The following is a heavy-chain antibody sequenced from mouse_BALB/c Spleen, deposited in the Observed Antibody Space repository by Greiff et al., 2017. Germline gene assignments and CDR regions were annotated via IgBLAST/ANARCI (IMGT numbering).Heavy chain of an antibody. CDR2: IWTGGGT. V-gene: IGHV2-9-2*01. CDR3: VRDEGLRRFAY. J-gene: IGHJ3*01. CDR1: GFSLTSYD. Sequence: VKLVESGPGLVAPSQSLSITCTVSGFSLTSYDISWIRQPPGKGLEWLGVIWTGGGTNYNSAFMSRLSISKDNSKSQVFLKMNSLQTDDTAIYYCVRDEGLRRFAYWGQGTLVTVSA. D-gene: IGHD2-4*01.